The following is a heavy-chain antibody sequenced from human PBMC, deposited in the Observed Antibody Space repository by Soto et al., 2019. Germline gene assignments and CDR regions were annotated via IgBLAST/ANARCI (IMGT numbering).Heavy chain of an antibody. CDR1: GFTFVDYA. CDR3: AKELGGGFGELSP. D-gene: IGHD3-10*01. V-gene: IGHV3-9*01. CDR2: ITWHSGTI. Sequence: EVQMVESGVGLVQPGRSLRLSCAASGFTFVDYAMHWVRQAPGKGLEWVSGITWHSGTIVYADSVKGRFTISRDNVKNSLYLQMNSLRAEDTAFYYCAKELGGGFGELSPWCQGTLVTVSS. J-gene: IGHJ5*02.